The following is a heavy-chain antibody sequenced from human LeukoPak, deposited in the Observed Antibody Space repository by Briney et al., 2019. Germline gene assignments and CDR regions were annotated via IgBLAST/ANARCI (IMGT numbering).Heavy chain of an antibody. D-gene: IGHD5-18*01. Sequence: GASVKVSCKASGYTFTSYGISWVRQAPGQGLEWVGWISAYNGNTNYAQKLQGRVTMTTDTSTSTAYMELRSLRSDDTAVYYCARVKLSHGYSYGYNPYYFDYWGQGTLVTVSS. CDR1: GYTFTSYG. CDR3: ARVKLSHGYSYGYNPYYFDY. J-gene: IGHJ4*02. V-gene: IGHV1-18*01. CDR2: ISAYNGNT.